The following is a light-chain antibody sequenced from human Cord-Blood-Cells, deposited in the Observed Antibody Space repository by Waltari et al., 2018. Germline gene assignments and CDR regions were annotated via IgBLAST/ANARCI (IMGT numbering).Light chain of an antibody. Sequence: QSALTQPASVSGSPGQSITISCTGTRSDVGGYNYVSWYQQHPGKAPKLSIYDVSNLTSWVSNRFSGSKSGNTASLTISGLQAEDEADYYCSSYTSSSTWVFGGGTKLTFL. CDR3: SSYTSSSTWV. CDR2: DVS. CDR1: RSDVGGYNY. V-gene: IGLV2-14*01. J-gene: IGLJ3*02.